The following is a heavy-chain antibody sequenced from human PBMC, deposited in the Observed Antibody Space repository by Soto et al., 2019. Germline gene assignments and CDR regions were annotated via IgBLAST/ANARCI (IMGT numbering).Heavy chain of an antibody. CDR1: GYTFTRYD. Sequence: GASVKGACKASGYTFTRYDINWVRQATGQGLEWMGWMNPNSGNTGYAQKFQGRVTMTRNTSISTAYMELSSLRSEDTAVYYCARGGYCSGGSCYGDWYFDLWGRGTLVTVSS. D-gene: IGHD2-15*01. CDR3: ARGGYCSGGSCYGDWYFDL. CDR2: MNPNSGNT. V-gene: IGHV1-8*01. J-gene: IGHJ2*01.